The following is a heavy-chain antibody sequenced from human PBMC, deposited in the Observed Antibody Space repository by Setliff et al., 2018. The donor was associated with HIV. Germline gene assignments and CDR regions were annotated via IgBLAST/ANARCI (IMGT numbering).Heavy chain of an antibody. CDR1: GFTSSDYD. V-gene: IGHV3-13*01. CDR2: IGTSGDT. J-gene: IGHJ6*02. Sequence: LRLSCAASGFTSSDYDMHWVRQATGKGLEWVSAIGTSGDTYYPDSVKGRFTISRENAKNSLYLQMNSLRAGDTAVYYCAKSGVRPHPSHDYYYYGMDVWGQGTTVTVSS. CDR3: AKSGVRPHPSHDYYYYGMDV. D-gene: IGHD1-1*01.